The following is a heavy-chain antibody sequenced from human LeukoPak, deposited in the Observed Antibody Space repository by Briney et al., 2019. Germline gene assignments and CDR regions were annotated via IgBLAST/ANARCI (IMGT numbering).Heavy chain of an antibody. D-gene: IGHD3-22*01. Sequence: VASVKLSCKASGYTFTSYYMHGVRQAPGQGREWGGIINPSGGSTSYAQKLQGRDTMTSDTSTSTVYIELSSLRSEDTAVYYCARQGERSDYYDSSGYLNYWGQGTLLTVSS. V-gene: IGHV1-46*01. CDR2: INPSGGST. J-gene: IGHJ4*02. CDR1: GYTFTSYY. CDR3: ARQGERSDYYDSSGYLNY.